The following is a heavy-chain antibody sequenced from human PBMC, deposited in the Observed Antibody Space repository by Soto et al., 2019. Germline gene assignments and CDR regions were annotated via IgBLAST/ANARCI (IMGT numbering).Heavy chain of an antibody. CDR3: ARGRGNVDEFYYYGLDV. D-gene: IGHD3-16*01. CDR2: IFTIFGTQ. V-gene: IGHV1-69*01. Sequence: QVQLVQSGTEVKNPGSSVKISCQVSGGTFSGFAFSWVRQAPGRGLEWMGDIFTIFGTQNYAQNFQGRVTIPADESTSTNYMELSSLRSDDTAMYYCARGRGNVDEFYYYGLDVWGQGTTVTVSS. CDR1: GGTFSGFA. J-gene: IGHJ6*02.